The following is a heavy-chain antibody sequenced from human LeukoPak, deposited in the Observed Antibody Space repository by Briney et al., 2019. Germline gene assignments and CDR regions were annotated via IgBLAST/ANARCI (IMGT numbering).Heavy chain of an antibody. J-gene: IGHJ5*01. CDR3: ATPPCIYTSS. CDR2: INQDGSDK. V-gene: IGHV3-7*02. D-gene: IGHD5-12*01. CDR1: GFTFSTYW. Sequence: GGSLRLSCAASGFTFSTYWMSWVRQAPGKGLEWVANINQDGSDKYYVDSVKGRFTISRDNAKNSLYLQMNSLRAEDTAVYYCATPPCIYTSSWGHGTLVTVSS.